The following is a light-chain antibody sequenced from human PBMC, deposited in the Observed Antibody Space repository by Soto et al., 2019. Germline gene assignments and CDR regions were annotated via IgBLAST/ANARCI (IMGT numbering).Light chain of an antibody. CDR1: SSNIGAGYD. V-gene: IGLV1-40*01. Sequence: QSVLTQPPSASGAPGRRVTISCTGSSSNIGAGYDVHWYQQLPGTAPKLLIYGNSNRQSGVPDRFSGSKSGTSASLAITGLQAEDEADYYCQSYDSSLSGVVFGTGTKLTVL. CDR2: GNS. J-gene: IGLJ1*01. CDR3: QSYDSSLSGVV.